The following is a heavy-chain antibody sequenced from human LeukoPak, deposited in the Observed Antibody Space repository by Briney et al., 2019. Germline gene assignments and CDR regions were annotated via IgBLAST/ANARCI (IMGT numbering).Heavy chain of an antibody. J-gene: IGHJ4*02. V-gene: IGHV1-2*02. CDR3: ARDLNWNYSGSY. CDR2: INSNSGGT. CDR1: GYTFTGYY. D-gene: IGHD1-7*01. Sequence: VASVKVSCKASGYTFTGYYIHWVRQAPGQGLEWMGWINSNSGGTDFAQKFQGRVTMTRDTSFSTVYMELSRLRSDDTAVYYCARDLNWNYSGSYWGQGTLVTVSS.